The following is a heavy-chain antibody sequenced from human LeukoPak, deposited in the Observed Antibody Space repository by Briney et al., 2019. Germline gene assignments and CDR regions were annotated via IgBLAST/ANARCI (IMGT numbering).Heavy chain of an antibody. D-gene: IGHD4-17*01. CDR3: TRGGLEDGDYIFDY. CDR2: IRSKAYGGTT. Sequence: QPGRSLRLSCTASGFTFSDFAMNWVRQAPGKGLEWVGFIRSKAYGGTTEYAASVKGRFTISRDGSKSIAYLQMISLRSEDAAVYYCTRGGLEDGDYIFDYWGQGTRVTVSS. CDR1: GFTFSDFA. J-gene: IGHJ4*02. V-gene: IGHV3-49*04.